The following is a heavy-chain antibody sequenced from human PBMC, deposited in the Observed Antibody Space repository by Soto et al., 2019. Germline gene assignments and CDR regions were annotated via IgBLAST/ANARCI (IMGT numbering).Heavy chain of an antibody. J-gene: IGHJ6*03. Sequence: EVQLLESGGGLVQPGGSLRFSCAASGFSFSTYPMTWVRQAPGKGLEWVSSIDGSGGRTHYADSVKGRFTISRDNSKNTVYLEMNSLGAEDTAVYYCAKDTDYYYMDVWGKGTTVTVSS. D-gene: IGHD4-4*01. V-gene: IGHV3-23*01. CDR2: IDGSGGRT. CDR1: GFSFSTYP. CDR3: AKDTDYYYMDV.